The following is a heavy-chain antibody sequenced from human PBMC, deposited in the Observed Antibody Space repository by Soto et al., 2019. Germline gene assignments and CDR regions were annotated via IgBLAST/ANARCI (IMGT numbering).Heavy chain of an antibody. V-gene: IGHV3-23*01. CDR1: GFTFGSYA. CDR2: LSGSGYDT. J-gene: IGHJ4*02. CDR3: ATRHRPYCTDGSCNRFEF. D-gene: IGHD2-15*01. Sequence: PGGSLRLSCAASGFTFGSYAMTWVRQTPGKGLEWISALSGSGYDTYYADSVKGRFTISRDHSKDTLYMQMTSLRAEDTAIYYYATRHRPYCTDGSCNRFEFWGQGTQVTVSS.